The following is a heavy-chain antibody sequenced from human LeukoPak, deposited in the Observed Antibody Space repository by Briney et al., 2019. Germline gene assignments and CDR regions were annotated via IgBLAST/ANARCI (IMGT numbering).Heavy chain of an antibody. D-gene: IGHD6-13*01. V-gene: IGHV3-7*01. J-gene: IGHJ4*02. CDR2: IKYDGDEE. CDR3: KSGGAAPGSFDN. CDR1: GFTFSDYW. Sequence: GGSLRLSCAASGFTFSDYWMSWMRQAPGKGLEWVADIKYDGDEEYYVDSVKGRFTISRDNAKNSLYLQLNSLRVEDTAVYYCKSGGAAPGSFDNWGQGTLVTVSP.